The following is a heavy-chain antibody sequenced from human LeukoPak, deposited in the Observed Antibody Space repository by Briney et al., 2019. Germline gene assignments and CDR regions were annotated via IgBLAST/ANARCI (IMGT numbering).Heavy chain of an antibody. J-gene: IGHJ4*02. V-gene: IGHV1-2*02. D-gene: IGHD2-2*01. CDR2: INPNSYGT. Sequence: ATVKISCKASGYTFTGYYMHWVRQAPGQGLEWMGWINPNSYGTNYAQKLQGRVTMTTDTSTSTAYMELRSLRSDDTAVYYCARDGRDIVVVPAAVGEDYWGQGTLVTVSS. CDR3: ARDGRDIVVVPAAVGEDY. CDR1: GYTFTGYY.